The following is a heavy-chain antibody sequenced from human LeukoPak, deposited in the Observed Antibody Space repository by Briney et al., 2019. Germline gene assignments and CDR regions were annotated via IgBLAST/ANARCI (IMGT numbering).Heavy chain of an antibody. V-gene: IGHV4-59*01. D-gene: IGHD6-13*01. CDR3: ARDPGIAATADWYFDL. J-gene: IGHJ2*01. CDR2: IYYSGST. Sequence: SETLSLTCTVSGGSIRNYYWSWIRQPPGKGLEWIGYIYYSGSTNYNSSLKSRVAISVDTSKNQFSLKLSSVTAADTAVYYCARDPGIAATADWYFDLWGRGTLVTVSS. CDR1: GGSIRNYY.